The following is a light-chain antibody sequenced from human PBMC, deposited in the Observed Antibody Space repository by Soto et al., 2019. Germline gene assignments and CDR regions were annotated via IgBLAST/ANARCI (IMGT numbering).Light chain of an antibody. CDR1: QSVSNNY. CDR2: GAS. Sequence: EIVLTQSTGTLSLSPGERATLSCRASQSVSNNYLAWYQQKPGQAPRLLIYGASSRATGIPNRFTGSGSGTDFTLTIARLEPADYAVYYCQQYGSSPPITFGQGTRMDIK. V-gene: IGKV3-20*01. J-gene: IGKJ5*01. CDR3: QQYGSSPPIT.